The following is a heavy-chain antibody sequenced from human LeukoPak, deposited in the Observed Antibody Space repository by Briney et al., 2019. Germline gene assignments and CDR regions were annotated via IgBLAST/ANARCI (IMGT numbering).Heavy chain of an antibody. V-gene: IGHV4-34*01. D-gene: IGHD6-19*01. CDR2: INHSGST. CDR3: ASPIAVAGYDAFDI. Sequence: SETLSLTCAVYGGSFSGYYWSWIRQPPGKGLEWIGEINHSGSTNYNPSLKSRVTISVDTSKNQFSLKLSSVTAADTAVYYCASPIAVAGYDAFDIWGQGTMVTVSS. CDR1: GGSFSGYY. J-gene: IGHJ3*02.